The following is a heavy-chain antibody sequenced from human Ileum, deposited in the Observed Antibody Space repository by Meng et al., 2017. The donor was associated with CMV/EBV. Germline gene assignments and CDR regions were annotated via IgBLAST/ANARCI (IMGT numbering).Heavy chain of an antibody. V-gene: IGHV1-18*01. D-gene: IGHD2-15*01. CDR2: ISPFNGDT. J-gene: IGHJ6*02. CDR1: GYTFTSYD. CDR3: GRGRIVVVPGVVSDVYYNDGLDV. Sequence: ASVKVSCKASGYTFTSYDINWVRQAPGQGLEWMGWISPFNGDTQYAQKYQGRVTMTRDTSTGTAFMELRRLRSDDTAVYYCGRGRIVVVPGVVSDVYYNDGLDVWGQGTMVTVSS.